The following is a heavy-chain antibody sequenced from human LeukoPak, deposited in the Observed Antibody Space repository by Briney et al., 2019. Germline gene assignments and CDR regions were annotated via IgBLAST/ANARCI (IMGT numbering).Heavy chain of an antibody. J-gene: IGHJ6*02. CDR2: FDPEDGET. V-gene: IGHV1-24*01. D-gene: IGHD4-17*01. CDR3: ATDLTTGFYYYYYGMDV. Sequence: GASVKVSCKASGYTLTELSMHWVRQAPGKGLEWMGGFDPEDGETIYAQKFQGRVTMTEDTSTDTAYMELSSLRSEDTAVYYCATDLTTGFYYYYYGMDVWGQGTTVTVSS. CDR1: GYTLTELS.